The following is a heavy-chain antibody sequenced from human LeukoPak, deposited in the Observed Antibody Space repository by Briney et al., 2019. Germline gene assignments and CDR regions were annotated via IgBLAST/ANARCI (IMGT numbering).Heavy chain of an antibody. V-gene: IGHV3-21*01. J-gene: IGHJ6*03. D-gene: IGHD6-13*01. CDR1: GFTFSSYS. CDR2: ISSSSSYI. CDR3: ARDGKGIAVDYYYYMDV. Sequence: GGSLRLSCAASGFTFSSYSMNWVRQAPGKGLEWVSSISSSSSYIYYADSVKGRFTISRDNAKTSLYLQMNSLRAEDTAVYYCARDGKGIAVDYYYYMDVWGKGTTVTVSS.